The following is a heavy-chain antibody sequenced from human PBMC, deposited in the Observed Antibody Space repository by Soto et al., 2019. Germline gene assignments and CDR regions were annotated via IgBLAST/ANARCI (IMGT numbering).Heavy chain of an antibody. J-gene: IGHJ4*02. CDR3: ARLAYFEEGIDY. CDR2: LYYSGST. Sequence: SETLSLTCTVSGGSLSSSSYYWVWIRQPPGKGLEWIGNLYYSGSTYYNPSLKSRVTISVDTSKNQFSLRLSSVTAADTAVYFCARLAYFEEGIDYWGQGTLVTVSS. D-gene: IGHD1-26*01. CDR1: GGSLSSSSYY. V-gene: IGHV4-39*01.